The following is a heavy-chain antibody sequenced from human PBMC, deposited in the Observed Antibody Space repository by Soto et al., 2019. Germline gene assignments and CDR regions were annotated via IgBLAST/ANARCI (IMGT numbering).Heavy chain of an antibody. J-gene: IGHJ5*02. V-gene: IGHV4-34*01. CDR3: AREGRDYDILTGYSDINWFDP. CDR2: INHSGST. CDR1: GGSFSGYY. Sequence: SETLSLTCAVYGGSFSGYYWSWIRQPPGKGLEWIGEINHSGSTNYNPSLKSRVTISVDTSKNQFSLKLSSVTAADTAVYYCAREGRDYDILTGYSDINWFDPWGQGTLVTVSS. D-gene: IGHD3-9*01.